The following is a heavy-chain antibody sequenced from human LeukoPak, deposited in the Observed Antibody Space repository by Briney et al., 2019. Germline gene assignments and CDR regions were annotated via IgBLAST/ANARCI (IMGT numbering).Heavy chain of an antibody. CDR2: IYPGDSDT. J-gene: IGHJ3*02. V-gene: IGHV5-51*01. CDR1: GYSFTSYW. Sequence: GESLKISCKGSGYSFTSYWIGWVRQMPGKGLGWMGIIYPGDSDTRYSPSFQGQVTISADKSISTAYLQWSSLKASDTAMYYCARLSADDYDFWSGYLNAFDIWGQGTMVTVSS. CDR3: ARLSADDYDFWSGYLNAFDI. D-gene: IGHD3-3*01.